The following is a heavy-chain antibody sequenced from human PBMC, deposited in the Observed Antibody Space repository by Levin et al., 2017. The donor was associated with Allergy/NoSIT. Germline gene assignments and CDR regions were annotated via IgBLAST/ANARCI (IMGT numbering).Heavy chain of an antibody. J-gene: IGHJ4*02. D-gene: IGHD3/OR15-3a*01. CDR1: GGSISGGGYH. Sequence: SQTLSLTCTVSGGSISGGGYHWTWIRQHPEKGLEWIGYIYYSGSTFYNPSLKSRLMISVDTSKNQFSLNVSSVTAADTAVYYCAREDGPTFDFWGQGALVTVAS. V-gene: IGHV4-31*02. CDR2: IYYSGST. CDR3: AREDGPTFDF.